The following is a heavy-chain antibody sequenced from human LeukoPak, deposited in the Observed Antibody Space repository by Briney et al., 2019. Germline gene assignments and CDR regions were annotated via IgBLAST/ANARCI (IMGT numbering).Heavy chain of an antibody. CDR3: VKAKVGATFDS. Sequence: GGSLRLSCSASGFTFSSFSMDWVRQAPGKGPEYVSGINNNGGATQYVDSVKGRFTISRDNSKNTVYLQMSSLRPEDTAVYYCVKAKVGATFDSWGQGTLVTVSS. CDR2: INNNGGAT. V-gene: IGHV3-64D*06. D-gene: IGHD1-26*01. CDR1: GFTFSSFS. J-gene: IGHJ4*02.